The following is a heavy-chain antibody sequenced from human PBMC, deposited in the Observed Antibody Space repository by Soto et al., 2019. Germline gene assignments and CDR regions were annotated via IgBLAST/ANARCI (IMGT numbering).Heavy chain of an antibody. D-gene: IGHD2-2*01. V-gene: IGHV1-69*05. Sequence: QVQLVQSGAEVKRPGSWVKVSCRAPGGTFNSHTISWVRQAPGQGLEWMGGIMPMFGVTNWDRKFQGRLTMPPNAPTTTADMEVSGLTPEDTAVYYCAGEGVTSSMSLPWMGYHYYGLDVWGQGTTVIVSS. CDR1: GGTFNSHT. J-gene: IGHJ6*02. CDR2: IMPMFGVT. CDR3: AGEGVTSSMSLPWMGYHYYGLDV.